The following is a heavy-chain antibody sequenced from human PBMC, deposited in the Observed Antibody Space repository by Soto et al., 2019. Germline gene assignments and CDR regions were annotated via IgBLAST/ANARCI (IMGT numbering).Heavy chain of an antibody. J-gene: IGHJ3*02. D-gene: IGHD2-21*02. V-gene: IGHV4-38-2*01. CDR1: GYSITTGYS. Sequence: SETLSLTCAVSGYSITTGYSWGWIRQPPGKGLEWIGNIFHSGSTYYNPSLKSRLAVSADTSKNQFSLKLRSVTAADTAIYYCARESSGGNSDFDIWGQGTMVTVSS. CDR2: IFHSGST. CDR3: ARESSGGNSDFDI.